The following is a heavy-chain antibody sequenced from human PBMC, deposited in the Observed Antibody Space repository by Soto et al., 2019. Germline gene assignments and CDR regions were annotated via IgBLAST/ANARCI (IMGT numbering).Heavy chain of an antibody. CDR2: VYNSGST. D-gene: IGHD6-13*01. CDR1: GGSISSNY. Sequence: SETLSLTCTVPGGSISSNYWTWIRQPPGKGLEWIGYVYNSGSTNYNPSLKSRVTISEDTSKSQFSLKVNSMTAADTAVYYCARYRREAVAGYTLDNWGQGILVTVSS. V-gene: IGHV4-59*01. J-gene: IGHJ4*02. CDR3: ARYRREAVAGYTLDN.